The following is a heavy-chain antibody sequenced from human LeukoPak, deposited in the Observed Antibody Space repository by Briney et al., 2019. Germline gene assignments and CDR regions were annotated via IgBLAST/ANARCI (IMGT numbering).Heavy chain of an antibody. Sequence: SETLSLTCTVSGYSISSGYYWGWIRQPPGKGLEWIGSIYHSGSTYYNPSLKSRVTISVDTSKNQFSLKLSSVTAADTAVYYCARSGYYTNYFDYWGQGTLVTVSS. V-gene: IGHV4-38-2*02. CDR3: ARSGYYTNYFDY. CDR1: GYSISSGYY. J-gene: IGHJ4*02. D-gene: IGHD3-22*01. CDR2: IYHSGST.